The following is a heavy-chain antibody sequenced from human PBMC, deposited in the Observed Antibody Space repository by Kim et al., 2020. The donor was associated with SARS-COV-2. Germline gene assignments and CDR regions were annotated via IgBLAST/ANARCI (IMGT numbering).Heavy chain of an antibody. Sequence: ASVKVSCKASGYTFTSYYMHWVRQAPGQGLEWMGIINPSGGSTSYAQKFQGRVTMTRDTSTSTVYMELSSLRSEDTAVYYCARDLLSITMVRENWFDPWGQGTLVTVSS. J-gene: IGHJ5*02. CDR2: INPSGGST. D-gene: IGHD3-10*01. CDR1: GYTFTSYY. CDR3: ARDLLSITMVRENWFDP. V-gene: IGHV1-46*01.